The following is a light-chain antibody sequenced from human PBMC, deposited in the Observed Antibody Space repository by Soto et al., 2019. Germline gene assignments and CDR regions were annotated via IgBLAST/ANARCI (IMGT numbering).Light chain of an antibody. CDR3: QSADSLGV. CDR1: ALPKQY. J-gene: IGLJ3*02. V-gene: IGLV3-25*02. CDR2: KDS. Sequence: SYELTQPPSVSVSPGQTARITCSGDALPKQYAYWYQQKPGQAPVLVIYKDSERPSGIPERFSGSSSGTTVTLTISGVQAEDEADYYCQSADSLGVFGGGTQLTVL.